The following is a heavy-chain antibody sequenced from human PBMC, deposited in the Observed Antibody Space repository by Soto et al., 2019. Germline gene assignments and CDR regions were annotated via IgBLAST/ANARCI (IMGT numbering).Heavy chain of an antibody. CDR2: ISSNSAYI. CDR1: GFTFRSFT. Sequence: GGSLRLSCAASGFTFRSFTMNWVRQAPGKGLEWVSTISSNSAYIYYTDALRGRFTISRDNAKNSLHLQMNSLRAEDTAVYCCTRDASRDSSARGWFDPWGPGKLVTVSS. D-gene: IGHD6-13*01. V-gene: IGHV3-21*01. CDR3: TRDASRDSSARGWFDP. J-gene: IGHJ5*02.